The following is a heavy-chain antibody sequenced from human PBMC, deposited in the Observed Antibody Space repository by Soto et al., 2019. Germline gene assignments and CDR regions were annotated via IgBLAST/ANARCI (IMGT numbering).Heavy chain of an antibody. Sequence: PSETLSLTCTVSGGSVSSGSYYWSWIRQPPGKGLEWIGYIYYSGSTNYNPSLKSRVTISVDTSKNQFSLKLSSVTAADTAVYYCARDTNHRELEARYYYYGMDVWGQGTTVTVSS. CDR2: IYYSGST. J-gene: IGHJ6*02. CDR1: GGSVSSGSYY. V-gene: IGHV4-61*01. D-gene: IGHD1-1*01. CDR3: ARDTNHRELEARYYYYGMDV.